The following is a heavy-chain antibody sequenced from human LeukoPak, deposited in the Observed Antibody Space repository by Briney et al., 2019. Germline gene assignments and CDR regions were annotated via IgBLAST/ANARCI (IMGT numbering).Heavy chain of an antibody. Sequence: SVKVSCKASGYTFTSYGISWVRQAPGQGLEWMGGIIPIFGTANYAQKFQGRVTITADESTSTAYMELSSLRSEDTAVYYCARGQGGYSYGPAPPRYWGQGTLVTVSS. CDR1: GYTFTSYG. CDR2: IIPIFGTA. D-gene: IGHD5-18*01. V-gene: IGHV1-69*13. CDR3: ARGQGGYSYGPAPPRY. J-gene: IGHJ4*02.